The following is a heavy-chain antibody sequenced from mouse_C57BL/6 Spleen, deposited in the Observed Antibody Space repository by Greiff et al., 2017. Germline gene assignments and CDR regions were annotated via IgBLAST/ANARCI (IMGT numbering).Heavy chain of an antibody. Sequence: VQLQQSGAELVRPGTSVKVSCKASGYAFTNYLIEWVQQRPGQGLEWIGVINPGSGGTNYNETFKGKETLTADKSSSTAYMQLSSRTSEDSAVYFFARGRAYTGSSYWGQGTTLTVSS. CDR3: ARGRAYTGSSY. V-gene: IGHV1-54*01. D-gene: IGHD1-1*01. CDR2: INPGSGGT. CDR1: GYAFTNYL. J-gene: IGHJ2*01.